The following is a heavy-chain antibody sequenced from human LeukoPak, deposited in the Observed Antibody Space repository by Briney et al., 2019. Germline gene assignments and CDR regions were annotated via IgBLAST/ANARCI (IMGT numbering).Heavy chain of an antibody. CDR2: ISYDGSNK. CDR1: GFTFSGYP. CDR3: ARDATHYARGVLDY. Sequence: GKSLRLSCAASGFTFSGYPIHWVRQAPGKGLEWVAVISYDGSNKYYADSVKGRFTISRDNSKNTLYLQMNSLRAEDTAVYYCARDATHYARGVLDYRGQGTLVTVSS. V-gene: IGHV3-30-3*01. D-gene: IGHD4-17*01. J-gene: IGHJ4*02.